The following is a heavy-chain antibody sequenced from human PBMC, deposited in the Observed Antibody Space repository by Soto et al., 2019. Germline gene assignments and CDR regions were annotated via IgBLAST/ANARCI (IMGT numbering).Heavy chain of an antibody. V-gene: IGHV4-59*01. CDR3: ARDDNSSGYYPGYFDY. CDR1: GGSISIYY. Sequence: XGTLSLTCTVSGGSISIYYWSWVRQPAGKGLEWIGNIYYTGSTNYNPSLTSRVTISVDTSKNQFSLKLNSVTVADTAVYYCARDDNSSGYYPGYFDYWGQGTLVTVSS. CDR2: IYYTGST. J-gene: IGHJ4*02. D-gene: IGHD3-22*01.